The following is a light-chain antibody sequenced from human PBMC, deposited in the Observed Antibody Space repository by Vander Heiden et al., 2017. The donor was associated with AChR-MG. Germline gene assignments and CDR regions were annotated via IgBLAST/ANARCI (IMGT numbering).Light chain of an antibody. CDR3: MQALQTPT. V-gene: IGKV2-28*01. CDR2: LGS. Sequence: DIVMTQSPLSLPVTPGEPASISCRSSQSLLHSNGYYYLDWYLQKPGQSPQLLIYLGSNRASGVPDRFSGSGSGTDFTLKISRVETGDVGVYYCMQALQTPTFGPGTKVDIK. J-gene: IGKJ3*01. CDR1: QSLLHSNGYYY.